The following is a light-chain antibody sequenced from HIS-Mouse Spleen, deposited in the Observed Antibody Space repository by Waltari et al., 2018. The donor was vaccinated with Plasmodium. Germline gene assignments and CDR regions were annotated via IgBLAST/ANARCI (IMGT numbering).Light chain of an antibody. CDR3: CSYAGSYTYV. Sequence: QSALTQPRSVSGSPGQSVTIPCTGTSSDVGGYTYVSWAQQHPGKAPKLMIYDVSKRPSGVPDRFSGSKSGNTASLTISGLQAEDEADYYCCSYAGSYTYVFGTGTKVTVL. CDR2: DVS. J-gene: IGLJ1*01. V-gene: IGLV2-11*01. CDR1: SSDVGGYTY.